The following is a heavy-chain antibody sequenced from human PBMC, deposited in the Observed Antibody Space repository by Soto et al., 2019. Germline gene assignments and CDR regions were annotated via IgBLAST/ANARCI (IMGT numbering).Heavy chain of an antibody. CDR1: GYTFTTYS. D-gene: IGHD3-10*01. CDR3: ARDDHMAGEDC. CDR2: INTGNGNT. J-gene: IGHJ4*02. Sequence: QVQLVQSGAEVKKPGASVKVSCKASGYTFTTYSMHWVRQTPGQRLEWMGWINTGNGNTIYSQKFQGRVTITRDTSASIVYMDLSSLRSEDTAVYYCARDDHMAGEDCWGQGTLVTVS. V-gene: IGHV1-3*04.